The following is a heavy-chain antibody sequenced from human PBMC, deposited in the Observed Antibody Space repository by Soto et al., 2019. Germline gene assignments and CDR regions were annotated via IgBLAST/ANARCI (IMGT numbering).Heavy chain of an antibody. Sequence: QVQLQESGPGLVKPSQTLSLICTVSGDSISGAGYYWTWIRQHPGKGLEWIGNIYYSGTTSYNPSLKSRVTISLDTSKNQFSLRLTSVTAADTAMYYCARDRPGLTSPGIKTYNWLDPWGQGTLVTVSS. CDR1: GDSISGAGYY. J-gene: IGHJ5*02. CDR2: IYYSGTT. D-gene: IGHD1-20*01. V-gene: IGHV4-31*03. CDR3: ARDRPGLTSPGIKTYNWLDP.